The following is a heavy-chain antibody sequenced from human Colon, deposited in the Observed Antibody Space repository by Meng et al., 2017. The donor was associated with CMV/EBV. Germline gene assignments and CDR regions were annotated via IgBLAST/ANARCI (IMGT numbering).Heavy chain of an antibody. CDR2: VYWNDDK. V-gene: IGHV2-5*01. CDR3: AHGGSGYDFGAGGFDY. J-gene: IGHJ4*02. Sequence: SGPTLVKPTQTLTLTCTFSGFSLSTIGLSVGWIRQPPGKALEWLALVYWNDDKRYSPSLKSRLTVTKDASKNQVILRLTNVDPLDSGTYYCAHGGSGYDFGAGGFDYWGPGTQVTSPQ. D-gene: IGHD5-12*01. CDR1: GFSLSTIGLS.